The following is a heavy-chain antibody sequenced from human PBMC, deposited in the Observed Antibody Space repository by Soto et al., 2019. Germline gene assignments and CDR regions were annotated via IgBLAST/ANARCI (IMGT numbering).Heavy chain of an antibody. CDR2: INHSGST. CDR3: ASWYYYDSSGYCFDD. Sequence: PSATPSLTCADYGESFSGYYWSWIRQPPGKGLEWVGEINHSGSTNYNPSLKSRVTISVDTPKNQFSLKLSSVTAADTAVYYCASWYYYDSSGYCFDDWGQGTLVTVSS. J-gene: IGHJ4*02. CDR1: GESFSGYY. D-gene: IGHD3-22*01. V-gene: IGHV4-34*01.